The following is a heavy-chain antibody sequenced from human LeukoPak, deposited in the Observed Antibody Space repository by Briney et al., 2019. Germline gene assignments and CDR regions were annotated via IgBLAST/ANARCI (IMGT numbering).Heavy chain of an antibody. CDR2: INHSGST. CDR1: GGSFSGYY. J-gene: IGHJ3*02. V-gene: IGHV4-34*01. D-gene: IGHD2-2*01. CDR3: ARPTSPIYDAFDI. Sequence: SETLSLTCTVYGGSFSGYYWSWIRQPPGKGLEWIGEINHSGSTNYNPSLKSRVTISVDTSKNQFSLKLSSVTAADTAVYYCARPTSPIYDAFDIWGQGTMVTVSS.